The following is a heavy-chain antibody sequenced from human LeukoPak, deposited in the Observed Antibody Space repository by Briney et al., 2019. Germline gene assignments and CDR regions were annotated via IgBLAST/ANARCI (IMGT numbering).Heavy chain of an antibody. CDR3: ARTVGARYYFDY. CDR1: GFTFDDYG. CDR2: INWNGGGT. J-gene: IGHJ4*02. V-gene: IGHV3-20*04. D-gene: IGHD1-26*01. Sequence: GGSLRLSCAASGFTFDDYGMSWVRQAPGKGLEWVSGINWNGGGTVYADSVKGRFTISRDNAKNSLYLQMNSLRAEDTALYYCARTVGARYYFDYWGQGTLVTVSS.